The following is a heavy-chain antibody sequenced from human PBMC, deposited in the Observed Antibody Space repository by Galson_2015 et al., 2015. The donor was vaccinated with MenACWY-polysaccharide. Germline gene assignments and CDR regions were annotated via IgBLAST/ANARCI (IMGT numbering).Heavy chain of an antibody. D-gene: IGHD1-7*01. CDR3: TTDPGKLELPLIDY. CDR2: IKSRTDGGTT. Sequence: IKSRTDGGTTDYAAPVKGRFTISRDDSKNTLYLQMNSLKTEDTAVYYCTTDPGKLELPLIDYWGQGTLVTVSS. J-gene: IGHJ4*02. V-gene: IGHV3-15*01.